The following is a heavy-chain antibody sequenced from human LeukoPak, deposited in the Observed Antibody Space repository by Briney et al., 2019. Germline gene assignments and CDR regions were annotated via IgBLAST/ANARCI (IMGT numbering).Heavy chain of an antibody. J-gene: IGHJ5*02. D-gene: IGHD1-1*01. CDR1: GFTFDDYA. Sequence: PGRSLRLSCAASGFTFDDYAMHWVRQAPGKGLEWVSGISWNSGSIGYADSVKGRFTISRDNAKNSLYLQMNSLRAEDTALYYYAKGQRNDVVNWFDPWGQGTLVTVSS. CDR3: AKGQRNDVVNWFDP. V-gene: IGHV3-9*01. CDR2: ISWNSGSI.